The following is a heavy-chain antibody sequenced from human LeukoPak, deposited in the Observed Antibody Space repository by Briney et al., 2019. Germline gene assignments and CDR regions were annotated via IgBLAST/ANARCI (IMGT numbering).Heavy chain of an antibody. CDR1: GGTLSNYA. V-gene: IGHV1-69*01. Sequence: SVRVSCMASGGTLSNYAFSWVRQAPGQGLEWMGAIVPIIGRANYAQRFQGRVTIIADESTSTVYMELSSLRSEDTAVYYCARARHSYHDSSGYSYAFDYWGQGTPVTVSS. J-gene: IGHJ4*02. CDR3: ARARHSYHDSSGYSYAFDY. D-gene: IGHD3-22*01. CDR2: IVPIIGRA.